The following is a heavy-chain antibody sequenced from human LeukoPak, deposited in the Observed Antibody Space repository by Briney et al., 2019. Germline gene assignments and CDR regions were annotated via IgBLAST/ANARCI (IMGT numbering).Heavy chain of an antibody. CDR1: GFTFGCYG. CDR2: IAYDGSRA. CDR3: TRYNNDHFDY. Sequence: GGSLRLSCAGSGFTFGCYGMHWFRQTPGKGLEWVAVIAYDGSRAFYADSLKGRFTISRDNSKNTMSVQMDDLRAEDTAVYYCTRYNNDHFDYWGQGTLVTVSS. J-gene: IGHJ4*02. V-gene: IGHV3-33*01. D-gene: IGHD1-14*01.